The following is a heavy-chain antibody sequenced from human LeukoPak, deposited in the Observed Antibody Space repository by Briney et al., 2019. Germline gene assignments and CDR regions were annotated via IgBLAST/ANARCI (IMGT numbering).Heavy chain of an antibody. CDR2: ISHSGSI. V-gene: IGHV4-4*02. CDR3: ARDGFSAYDRDLDY. CDR1: GGSLSSSDW. Sequence: PSETLSLTCAVSGGSLSSSDWWSWVRQPPGKGLEWIGEISHSGSINYNPSLKSRVTISLDKSKNQFPLRLTSVTAADTAVYYCARDGFSAYDRDLDYWGQGTLVTVSS. D-gene: IGHD5-12*01. J-gene: IGHJ4*02.